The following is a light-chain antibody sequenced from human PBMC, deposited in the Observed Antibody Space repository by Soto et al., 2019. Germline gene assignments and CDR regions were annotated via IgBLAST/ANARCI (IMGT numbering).Light chain of an antibody. J-gene: IGKJ5*01. CDR2: AAS. Sequence: DSQLTKPPSSLFPPLEDRVPITCRAGRSFGAYLNWYQQKPGKAPKLLIYAASSLQSGVPSRFSGSGSGTDFTLTISSLQPEDFATYYCQQSYSTITFGQGTRLEIK. V-gene: IGKV1-39*01. CDR3: QQSYSTIT. CDR1: RSFGAY.